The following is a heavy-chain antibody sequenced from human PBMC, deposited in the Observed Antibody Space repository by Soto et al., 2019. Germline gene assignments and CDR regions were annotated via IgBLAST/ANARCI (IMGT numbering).Heavy chain of an antibody. D-gene: IGHD3-22*01. CDR3: AGGRITLRS. J-gene: IGHJ5*02. CDR2: ISSSSSDI. V-gene: IGHV3-48*02. CDR1: EFTFSSDH. Sequence: EVQLVESGGGSVQPGGSLRLSCAASEFTFSSDHMNWVRPAPGKGLEWISYISSSSSDIYYAVSVKGRFTISRDNAKKPLYLQMNSLRDEDTAVYYCAGGRITLRSWGQGTPVTVSS.